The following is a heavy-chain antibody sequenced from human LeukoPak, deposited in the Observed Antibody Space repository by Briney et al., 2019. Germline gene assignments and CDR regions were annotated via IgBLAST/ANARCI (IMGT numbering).Heavy chain of an antibody. D-gene: IGHD3-10*01. CDR2: ISAYNGST. V-gene: IGHV1-18*01. J-gene: IGHJ4*02. Sequence: ASVKVSCKASGYTFTSYGISWVRQAPGQGLEWMGWISAYNGSTNYAQKLQGRVTMTRDTSTSTAYMELRSLRSDDTAVYSCARDPSDYYGSGSFDYWGQGTLVTVSS. CDR1: GYTFTSYG. CDR3: ARDPSDYYGSGSFDY.